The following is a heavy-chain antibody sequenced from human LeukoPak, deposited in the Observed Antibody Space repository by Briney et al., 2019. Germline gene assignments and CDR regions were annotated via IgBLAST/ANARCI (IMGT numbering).Heavy chain of an antibody. J-gene: IGHJ4*02. CDR3: ARVGFSGSSSLKDY. D-gene: IGHD6-6*01. Sequence: SVKVSCKASGYTFAGYFIHWVRQAPGQGLEWMGGIIPIFGTANYAQKFQGRVTITADESTSTAYMELGSLRSEDTAVYYCARVGFSGSSSLKDYWGQGTLVTVSS. V-gene: IGHV1-69*13. CDR1: GYTFAGYF. CDR2: IIPIFGTA.